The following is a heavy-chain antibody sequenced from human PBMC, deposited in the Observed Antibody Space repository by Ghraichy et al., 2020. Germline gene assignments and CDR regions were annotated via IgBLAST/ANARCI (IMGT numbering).Heavy chain of an antibody. J-gene: IGHJ6*02. V-gene: IGHV3-53*01. CDR1: GFTVSTNY. CDR2: IYSGGST. CDR3: ARYVRVYGRDV. D-gene: IGHD3-10*02. Sequence: GGSLRLSCAASGFTVSTNYMIWVRQAPGKGLEWVSVIYSGGSTNYADSVKGRFSISRDNSKNTVYLQMDILRAEDTAVYYCARYVRVYGRDVWGPGTTVTVSS.